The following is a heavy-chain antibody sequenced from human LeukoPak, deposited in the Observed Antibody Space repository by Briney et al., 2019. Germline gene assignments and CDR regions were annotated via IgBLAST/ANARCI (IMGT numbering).Heavy chain of an antibody. D-gene: IGHD3-9*01. Sequence: SETLSLTCTVSGGSISSYYWSWIRKPPGKGLEWIGYIDYSGSTDYNPSLKSRVTMSVDASKNQFSLKLSSVTAADTAVYFCGRRTSYDTLTGYIYWYFDLWGRGTLVTVSS. CDR1: GGSISSYY. CDR3: GRRTSYDTLTGYIYWYFDL. CDR2: IDYSGST. J-gene: IGHJ2*01. V-gene: IGHV4-59*01.